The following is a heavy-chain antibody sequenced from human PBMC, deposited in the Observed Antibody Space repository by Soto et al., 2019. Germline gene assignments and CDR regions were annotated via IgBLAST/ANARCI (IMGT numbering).Heavy chain of an antibody. CDR2: IIPIFGTA. Sequence: QVQLVQSGAEVKKPGSSVKVSCKASGGTFSSYAISWVRQAPGQGLEWMGGIIPIFGTANYAQKFQGRVTITADESTSTAYMELSSLRSEDTAVYYCAMMPSPYSSGWYGYRFDPWGQGTLVTVSS. J-gene: IGHJ5*02. CDR1: GGTFSSYA. CDR3: AMMPSPYSSGWYGYRFDP. D-gene: IGHD6-19*01. V-gene: IGHV1-69*01.